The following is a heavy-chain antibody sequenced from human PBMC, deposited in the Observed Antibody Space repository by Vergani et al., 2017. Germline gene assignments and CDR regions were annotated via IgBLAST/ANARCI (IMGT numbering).Heavy chain of an antibody. CDR3: ASVIVVVPAAIRDDAFDI. V-gene: IGHV3-21*04. D-gene: IGHD2-2*01. CDR2: ISSSSSYI. J-gene: IGHJ3*02. Sequence: EVQLVESGGGLVKPGGSLRLSCAASGFTFSSYSMNWVRQAPGKGLEWVSSISSSSSYIYYADSVKGRFTISRDNAKNSLYLQMNSLRAEDTAVYYCASVIVVVPAAIRDDAFDIWGQGTMVTVSS. CDR1: GFTFSSYS.